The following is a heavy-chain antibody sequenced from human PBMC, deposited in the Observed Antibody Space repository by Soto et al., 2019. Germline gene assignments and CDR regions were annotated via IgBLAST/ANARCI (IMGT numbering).Heavy chain of an antibody. J-gene: IGHJ2*01. V-gene: IGHV1-69*01. CDR2: ISHSFGTA. CDR3: ARERNKVVAWYFDL. D-gene: IGHD2-15*01. Sequence: QVPLVQSGAEVKKPGSSVKVSCKASGGTFSSYAISWVRQAPGQGLEWMGGISHSFGTANYAQNGQGRVTISADESTSTVYMELSSLRSEDAAVYYCARERNKVVAWYFDLWGRGTLVTVCS. CDR1: GGTFSSYA.